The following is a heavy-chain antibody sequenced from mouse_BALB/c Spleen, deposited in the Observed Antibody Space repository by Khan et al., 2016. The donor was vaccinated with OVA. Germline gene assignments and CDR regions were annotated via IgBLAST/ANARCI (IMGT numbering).Heavy chain of an antibody. J-gene: IGHJ2*01. CDR1: SFTISSYG. D-gene: IGHD2-12*01. Sequence: EVELVESGGGIVQPGGSLKRSCAASSFTISSYGMSSVRQTPDKRLELVATIDSNGGSTDYPHSLKRRFTIAGDNAKNALYLQMRSLKSEDTAMYYCARSAIWGQGTTLTVSS. CDR3: ARSAI. CDR2: IDSNGGST. V-gene: IGHV5-6-3*01.